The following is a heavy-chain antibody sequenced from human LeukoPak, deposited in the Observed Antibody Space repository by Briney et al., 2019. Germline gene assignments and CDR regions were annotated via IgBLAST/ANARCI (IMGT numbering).Heavy chain of an antibody. Sequence: ASVKVLCKASGYTFTGYYMHWVRHAPGQGLEWMGWINPNSGGTNYAQKFQGRVTMARDTSISTAYMELSRLRSDDTAVYYCARDLRLYSSSWYEVSNYYYYMDVWGKGTTVTVSS. CDR2: INPNSGGT. CDR1: GYTFTGYY. J-gene: IGHJ6*03. D-gene: IGHD6-13*01. V-gene: IGHV1-2*02. CDR3: ARDLRLYSSSWYEVSNYYYYMDV.